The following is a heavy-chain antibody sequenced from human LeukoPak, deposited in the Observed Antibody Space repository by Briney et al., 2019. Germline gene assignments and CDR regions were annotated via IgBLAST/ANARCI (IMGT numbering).Heavy chain of an antibody. CDR1: GFTFDDYA. J-gene: IGHJ4*02. CDR3: AKPRDSSGYYGSFDY. CDR2: ISWNSGSI. Sequence: GGSLRLSCAASGFTFDDYAMHWVRQAPGKGLEWVSGISWNSGSIGYADSAKGRFTISRDNAKNSLYLQMNSLRAEDTALYYCAKPRDSSGYYGSFDYWGQGTLVTVSS. V-gene: IGHV3-9*01. D-gene: IGHD3-22*01.